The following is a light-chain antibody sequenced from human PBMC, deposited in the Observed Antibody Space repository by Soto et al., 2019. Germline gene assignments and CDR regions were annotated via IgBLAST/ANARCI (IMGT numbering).Light chain of an antibody. CDR3: QQYNNWPPIT. J-gene: IGKJ5*01. CDR2: GAA. CDR1: QSVFSS. Sequence: ETVMTQSPATLSVSPGERATLSCRASQSVFSSLAWYQHKPGQAPRLLIYGAATRATGIPARFSGSGSGTDFTLTISSLQSEDFAVYYCQQYNNWPPITFGQGTRLEIK. V-gene: IGKV3-15*01.